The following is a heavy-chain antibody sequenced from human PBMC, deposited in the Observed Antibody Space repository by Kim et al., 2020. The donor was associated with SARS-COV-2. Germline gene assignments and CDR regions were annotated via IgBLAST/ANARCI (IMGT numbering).Heavy chain of an antibody. V-gene: IGHV3-48*03. CDR3: ARERLDNYYGMDV. CDR1: GFTFSSYE. D-gene: IGHD3-22*01. CDR2: ISSSGSTI. J-gene: IGHJ6*02. Sequence: GGSLRLSCAASGFTFSSYEMNWVRQAPGKGLEWVSYISSSGSTIYYADSVKGRFTISRDNAKNSLYLQMNSLRAEDTAVYYCARERLDNYYGMDVWGQGTTVTVSS.